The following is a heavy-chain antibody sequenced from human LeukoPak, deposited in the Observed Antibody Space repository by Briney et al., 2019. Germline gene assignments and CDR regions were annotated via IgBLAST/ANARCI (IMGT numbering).Heavy chain of an antibody. CDR2: INHSGST. Sequence: SQTLSLTCTVSSGSISSGGYYWSWIRQPPGKGLEWIGEINHSGSTNYNPSLKSRVTISVDTSKNQFSLKLSSVTAADTAVYYCARGNSWGPSIDYWGQGTLVTVSS. V-gene: IGHV4-30-2*01. CDR1: SGSISSGGYY. CDR3: ARGNSWGPSIDY. J-gene: IGHJ4*02. D-gene: IGHD7-27*01.